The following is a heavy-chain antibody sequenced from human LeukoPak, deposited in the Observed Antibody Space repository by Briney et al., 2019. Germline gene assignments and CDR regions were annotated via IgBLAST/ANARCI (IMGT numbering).Heavy chain of an antibody. CDR3: ARAFVVVTAILGDAFDI. D-gene: IGHD2-21*02. J-gene: IGHJ3*02. Sequence: SGTLSLTCAVSGGSISSSNWWSWVRQPPGKGLEWIGEIYHSGSTNYNPSLKSRVTISVDKSKNQFSLKLSSVTAADTAVYYCARAFVVVTAILGDAFDIWGQGTMVTVSS. CDR1: GGSISSSNW. V-gene: IGHV4-4*02. CDR2: IYHSGST.